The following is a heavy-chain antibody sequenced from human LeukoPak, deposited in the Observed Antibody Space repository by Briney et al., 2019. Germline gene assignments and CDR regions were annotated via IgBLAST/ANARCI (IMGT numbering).Heavy chain of an antibody. V-gene: IGHV4-61*02. CDR2: IYTSGST. D-gene: IGHD6-13*01. CDR3: ARGPHSSSWNADAFDI. Sequence: PSETLSLTCTVSGGSISSGSYYWSWIRQPAGKGLEWIGRIYTSGSTNYNPSLKSRVTMSVDTSKTQFSLKLSSVTAADTAVYYCARGPHSSSWNADAFDIWGQGTMVTVSS. J-gene: IGHJ3*02. CDR1: GGSISSGSYY.